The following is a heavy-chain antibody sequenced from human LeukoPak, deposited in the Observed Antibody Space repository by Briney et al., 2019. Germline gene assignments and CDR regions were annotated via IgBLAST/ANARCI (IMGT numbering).Heavy chain of an antibody. CDR2: ISAYNDNT. V-gene: IGHV1-18*01. CDR1: GYTFTSYG. Sequence: EASVKVSCKASGYTFTSYGISWVRQAPGQGLEGMGWISAYNDNTNYAQKLQGRVTMTTATSTSTAYMELRSLRSDDTAVYYCARWYTGSSGYYCDYWGQGTLVTVSS. D-gene: IGHD3-22*01. J-gene: IGHJ4*02. CDR3: ARWYTGSSGYYCDY.